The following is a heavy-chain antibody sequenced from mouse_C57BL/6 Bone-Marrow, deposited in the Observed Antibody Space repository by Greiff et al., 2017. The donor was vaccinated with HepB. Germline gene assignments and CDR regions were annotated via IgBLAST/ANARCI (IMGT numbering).Heavy chain of an antibody. CDR3: ARHAYYDGSGGYAMDY. J-gene: IGHJ4*01. CDR2: FYPGSGSI. D-gene: IGHD1-1*01. V-gene: IGHV1-62-2*01. Sequence: QVQLKESGAELVKPGASVKLSCKASGYTFTEYTIHWVKQRSGQGLEWIGWFYPGSGSIKYNEKFKDKATLTADKSSSTVYMELSRLTSEDSAVYLCARHAYYDGSGGYAMDYWGQGTSVTVSS. CDR1: GYTFTEYT.